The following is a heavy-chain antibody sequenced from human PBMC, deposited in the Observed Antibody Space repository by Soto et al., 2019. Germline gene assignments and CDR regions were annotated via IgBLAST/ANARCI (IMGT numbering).Heavy chain of an antibody. D-gene: IGHD2-2*01. CDR2: ISGSGGST. V-gene: IGHV3-23*01. CDR1: GFTFSSYA. CDR3: AKDPDARGVVPRWFDP. J-gene: IGHJ5*02. Sequence: PGGSLRLSCAASGFTFSSYAMSWVRQAPGKGLEWVSAISGSGGSTYYADSVKGRFTISRDNSKNTLYLQMNSLRAEDTAVYYCAKDPDARGVVPRWFDPWGQGTLVTVSS.